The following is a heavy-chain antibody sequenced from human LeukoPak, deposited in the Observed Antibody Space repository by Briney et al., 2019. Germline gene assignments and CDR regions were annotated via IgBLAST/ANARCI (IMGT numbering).Heavy chain of an antibody. CDR3: ARVGDDSSGYYYYY. Sequence: SVKVSCKASGGTFSSYAISWVRQAPGQGLEWMGRIIPILGIANYAQKFQGRVTITADKSTSTAYMELSSLRSEDTAVYYCARVGDDSSGYYYYYWGQGTLVTVSS. V-gene: IGHV1-69*04. J-gene: IGHJ4*02. D-gene: IGHD3-22*01. CDR2: IIPILGIA. CDR1: GGTFSSYA.